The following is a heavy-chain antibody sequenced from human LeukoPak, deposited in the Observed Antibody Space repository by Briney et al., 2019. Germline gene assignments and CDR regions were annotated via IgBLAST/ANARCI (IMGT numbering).Heavy chain of an antibody. CDR3: ARVPKPTRKDSYSWSGYYRGGDFYSYMDF. CDR1: GFISSSSW. D-gene: IGHD3-3*01. V-gene: IGHV3-7*01. J-gene: IGHJ6*03. Sequence: GGSLRLSCAPHGFISSSSWMTWARQARAKGREWVAHIKPDASEGQYVDCVEGRFNISRDNAESSLYLQMNSLRAEDTALYYCARVPKPTRKDSYSWSGYYRGGDFYSYMDFWGKGTVVTVSS. CDR2: IKPDASEG.